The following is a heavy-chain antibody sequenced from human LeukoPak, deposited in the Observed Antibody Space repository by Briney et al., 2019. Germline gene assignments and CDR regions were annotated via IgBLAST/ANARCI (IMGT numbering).Heavy chain of an antibody. J-gene: IGHJ4*02. D-gene: IGHD6-13*01. CDR3: ASIAAAGYYFDY. Sequence: ASVKVSCKASGYTFTSYGISWVRQAPGQGLEWMGWISAYNGNTNYAQKLQGRATMTTDTSTSTAYMELRSLRSDDTAVYYCASIAAAGYYFDYWGQGTLVTVSS. CDR1: GYTFTSYG. V-gene: IGHV1-18*01. CDR2: ISAYNGNT.